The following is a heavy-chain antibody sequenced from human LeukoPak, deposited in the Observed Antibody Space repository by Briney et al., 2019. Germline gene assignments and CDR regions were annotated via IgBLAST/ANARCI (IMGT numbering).Heavy chain of an antibody. J-gene: IGHJ4*02. CDR3: ARRGYIHDYGPRGNFDY. CDR1: GYTFTTYS. Sequence: RESLKISCKASGYTFTTYSIGWVRQVPWKGLEWMGIVYPADSDTRYSPSFQGLVTISADKSINTAYLQWSSLKASDTAMYYCARRGYIHDYGPRGNFDYWGLGTVVTVSS. D-gene: IGHD5-18*01. CDR2: VYPADSDT. V-gene: IGHV5-51*01.